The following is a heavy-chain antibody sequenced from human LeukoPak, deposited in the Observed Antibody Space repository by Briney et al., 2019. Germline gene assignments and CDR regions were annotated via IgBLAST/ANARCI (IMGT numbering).Heavy chain of an antibody. CDR3: ARDPRGGGGGFFDY. D-gene: IGHD3-16*01. J-gene: IGHJ4*02. Sequence: GGSLRLSCAASGVTFSSYGMHWGRQAPGKGLEWGAVIWYDGSNKYYADSVKGRFTISRDNSKNTLYLQMNSLRAEATAVYYCARDPRGGGGGFFDYWGQGTLVTVSS. V-gene: IGHV3-33*08. CDR2: IWYDGSNK. CDR1: GVTFSSYG.